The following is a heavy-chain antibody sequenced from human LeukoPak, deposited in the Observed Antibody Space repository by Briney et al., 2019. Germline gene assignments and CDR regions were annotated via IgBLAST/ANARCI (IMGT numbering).Heavy chain of an antibody. D-gene: IGHD5-18*01. Sequence: SSETLSLTCTVSGGSISSSSYYWGWIRQPPGKGRDWIGSIYYSGSTYYNPSLKRRVTISVDTSKNQFSLKLSSVTAADAAVYYCASSEGYSYGYWGQGTLVTVSS. CDR2: IYYSGST. CDR1: GGSISSSSYY. J-gene: IGHJ4*02. V-gene: IGHV4-39*07. CDR3: ASSEGYSYGY.